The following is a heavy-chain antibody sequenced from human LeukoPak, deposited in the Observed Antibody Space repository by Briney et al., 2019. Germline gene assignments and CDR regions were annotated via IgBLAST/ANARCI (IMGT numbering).Heavy chain of an antibody. CDR1: GFTFNSYA. Sequence: PGRSLRLSCAAPGFTFNSYAVHWVRQAPGKGLEWVAVISYDGSINFYSASVKGRFTISRDNSKNTLYLQMNGLRADDTALYFCARDRRYCSGGSCYFDYFFDYWGQGTLVTVSS. CDR2: ISYDGSIN. J-gene: IGHJ4*02. V-gene: IGHV3-30*04. CDR3: ARDRRYCSGGSCYFDYFFDY. D-gene: IGHD2-15*01.